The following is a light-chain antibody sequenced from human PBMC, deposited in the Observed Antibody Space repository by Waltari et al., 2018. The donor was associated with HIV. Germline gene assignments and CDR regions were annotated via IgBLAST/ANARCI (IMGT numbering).Light chain of an antibody. CDR2: DVS. V-gene: IGLV2-14*03. Sequence: QSALTQPPSVSGSPGQSITLSCTGTNNDVGGYNYVSWYQQHPGKAPKLMIYDVSNRPSGVSNRFSGSKSGNTASLTISGLQAEDEADYYCSSYTSSSTRVFGGGTKLTVL. J-gene: IGLJ3*02. CDR1: NNDVGGYNY. CDR3: SSYTSSSTRV.